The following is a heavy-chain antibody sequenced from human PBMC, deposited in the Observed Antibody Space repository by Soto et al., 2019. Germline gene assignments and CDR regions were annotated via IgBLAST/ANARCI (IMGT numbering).Heavy chain of an antibody. D-gene: IGHD3-10*01. CDR3: AKDLYYGSGTDPDYYYYYGTDF. CDR1: GFTFSSYG. Sequence: GGSLRLSCAASGFTFSSYGMHWVRQAPGKGLEWVAVISYDGSNKYYADSVKGRFTISRDNSKNTLYLQMNSLRAEDTAVYYCAKDLYYGSGTDPDYYYYYGTDFCGQGTMVTVSS. J-gene: IGHJ6*02. V-gene: IGHV3-30*18. CDR2: ISYDGSNK.